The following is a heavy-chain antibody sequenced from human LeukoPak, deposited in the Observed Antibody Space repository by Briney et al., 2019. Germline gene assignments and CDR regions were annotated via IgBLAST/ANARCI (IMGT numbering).Heavy chain of an antibody. CDR1: GFTFSSSA. CDR3: ARDEHEPDNYYYYGMDV. CDR2: ISASGGST. V-gene: IGHV3-23*01. D-gene: IGHD1-14*01. J-gene: IGHJ6*02. Sequence: GGSLRLSCAASGFTFSSSAMSWVRQVPGKGLEWVSGISASGGSTYYADSVRGRFTISRDNAKNSLYLQMNSLRAEDTAVYYCARDEHEPDNYYYYGMDVWGQGTTVTVSS.